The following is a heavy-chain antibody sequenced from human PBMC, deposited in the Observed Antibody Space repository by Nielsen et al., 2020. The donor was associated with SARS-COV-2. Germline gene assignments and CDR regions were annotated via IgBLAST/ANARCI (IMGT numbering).Heavy chain of an antibody. CDR1: GFTFGSSG. J-gene: IGHJ4*02. CDR2: ILYDGSYK. Sequence: GESLKISCSASGFTFGSSGMHWVRQAPGKGLEWVSMILYDGSYKYYADSVKGRFTISRDNSKNTLYLQMNSLRAEDTAVYYCAKSMKRDYWGQGTLVTVSS. CDR3: AKSMKRDY. V-gene: IGHV3-30*02.